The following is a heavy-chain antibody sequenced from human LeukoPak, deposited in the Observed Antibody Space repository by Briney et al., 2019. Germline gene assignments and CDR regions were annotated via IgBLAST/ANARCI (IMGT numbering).Heavy chain of an antibody. CDR2: IRYDESNK. D-gene: IGHD5-18*01. CDR3: AKGGYSYGGLDAFDI. Sequence: GGSLRLSCAASGFTFSSYGMHWVRQAPDKGLEWVAFIRYDESNKYYADSVKGRFTISRDNSKNTLYLQMNSLRAEDTAVYYCAKGGYSYGGLDAFDIWGQGTMVTVSS. CDR1: GFTFSSYG. V-gene: IGHV3-30*02. J-gene: IGHJ3*02.